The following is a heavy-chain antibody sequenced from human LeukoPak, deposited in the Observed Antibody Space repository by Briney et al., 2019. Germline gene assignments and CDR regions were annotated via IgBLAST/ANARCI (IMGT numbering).Heavy chain of an antibody. CDR3: ASLVVAASRFDY. D-gene: IGHD2-15*01. CDR1: GFTFSDYS. CDR2: ISSSSSYI. V-gene: IGHV3-21*01. Sequence: PGGSLRLSCATSGFTFSDYSMNWVRQAPGKGLEWVSSISSSSSYIYYADSVKGRFTISRDNAKNSLYLQMNSLRAEETAVYYCASLVVAASRFDYWGQGTLVTVSS. J-gene: IGHJ4*02.